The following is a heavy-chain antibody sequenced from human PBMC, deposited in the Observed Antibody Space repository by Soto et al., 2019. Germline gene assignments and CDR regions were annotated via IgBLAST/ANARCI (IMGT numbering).Heavy chain of an antibody. CDR2: IYYSGST. CDR3: ARSPGWHELSSSWPTRQADYFDY. Sequence: PSETLSLTCTVSGGSISSGGYYWSWIRQHPGKGLEWIGYIYYSGSTYYNPSLKSRVTISVDTSKNQFSLKLSSVTAADTAVYYCARSPGWHELSSSWPTRQADYFDYWGQGTLVTVSS. V-gene: IGHV4-31*03. CDR1: GGSISSGGYY. D-gene: IGHD6-13*01. J-gene: IGHJ4*02.